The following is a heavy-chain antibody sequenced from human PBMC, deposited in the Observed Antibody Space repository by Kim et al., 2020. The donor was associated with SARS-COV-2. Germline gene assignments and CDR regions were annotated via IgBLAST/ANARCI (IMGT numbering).Heavy chain of an antibody. D-gene: IGHD3-9*01. Sequence: GRLTISRNNAKNSLYLQMNSLRAEDTAVYYCARDLMGLRYFDWLLTEGMDVWGQGTTVTVSS. J-gene: IGHJ6*02. V-gene: IGHV3-11*04. CDR3: ARDLMGLRYFDWLLTEGMDV.